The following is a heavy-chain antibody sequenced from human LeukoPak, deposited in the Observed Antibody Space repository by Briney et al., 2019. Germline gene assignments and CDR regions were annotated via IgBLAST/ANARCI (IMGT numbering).Heavy chain of an antibody. CDR1: GGSFSSGGYY. CDR2: IYHSGST. D-gene: IGHD6-13*01. J-gene: IGHJ4*02. CDR3: GAKQQLEFDY. Sequence: SETLSLTCTVSGGSFSSGGYYWSWIRQPPGKGLEWIGYIYHSGSTYYNPSLKSRVTISVDTSKNQFSLKLSSVTAADTAVYYCGAKQQLEFDYWGQGTLVTVSS. V-gene: IGHV4-30-2*01.